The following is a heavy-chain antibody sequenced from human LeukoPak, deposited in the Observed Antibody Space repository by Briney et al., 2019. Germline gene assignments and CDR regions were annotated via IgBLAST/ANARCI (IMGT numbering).Heavy chain of an antibody. CDR2: IYPGDSDT. V-gene: IGHV5-51*01. CDR1: GYSFTSYW. Sequence: GESLKISCKGSGYSFTSYWIGWVRQMPGKGLEWMGIIYPGDSDTRYSPSFQGQVTISADKSISTAYLQWSSLKASDTAMYYCARPTSYYYDSSGYPTGFDYFDYWGQGTLVTVSS. CDR3: ARPTSYYYDSSGYPTGFDYFDY. J-gene: IGHJ4*02. D-gene: IGHD3-22*01.